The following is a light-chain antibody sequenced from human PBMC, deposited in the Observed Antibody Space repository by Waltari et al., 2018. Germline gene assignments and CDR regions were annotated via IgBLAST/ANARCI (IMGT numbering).Light chain of an antibody. CDR2: DAS. Sequence: EIVLTQSPATLSFSPGDRATLSCRASQNVNNYLAWYQHKPGQAPRLLIYDASNRATGIPARFSGSQSGTDFSLTISSLEPEDFAVYYCQQRGTWPITFGGGTKVEIK. V-gene: IGKV3-11*01. CDR3: QQRGTWPIT. CDR1: QNVNNY. J-gene: IGKJ4*01.